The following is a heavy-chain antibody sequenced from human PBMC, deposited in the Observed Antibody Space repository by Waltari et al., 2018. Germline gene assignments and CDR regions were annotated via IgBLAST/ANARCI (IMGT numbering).Heavy chain of an antibody. V-gene: IGHV1-8*03. CDR2: RNPNSGNT. Sequence: QVQLVQSGAEVKKPGASVKVSCKASGYTFTSYDINWVRPATGQGLEWMGWRNPNSGNTGYAQKFQGRVTITRNTSISTAYMELSSLRSEDTAVYYCARAGGCSGGSCYFGRFDPWGQGTLVTVSS. CDR3: ARAGGCSGGSCYFGRFDP. D-gene: IGHD2-15*01. CDR1: GYTFTSYD. J-gene: IGHJ5*02.